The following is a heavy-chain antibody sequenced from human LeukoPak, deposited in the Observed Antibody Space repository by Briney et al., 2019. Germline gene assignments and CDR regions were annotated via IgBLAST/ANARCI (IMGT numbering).Heavy chain of an antibody. D-gene: IGHD3-10*01. J-gene: IGHJ4*02. CDR1: GFTFSSYA. CDR3: AKGTFGELSLFDY. CDR2: ISGSGGST. V-gene: IGHV3-23*01. Sequence: TGGSLRLSCAASGFTFSSYAMSWVRQAPGKGLEWVSAISGSGGSTYYADSVKGRFTISRDNFKNTLYLQMNSLRAEDTAVYYCAKGTFGELSLFDYWGQGTLVTVSS.